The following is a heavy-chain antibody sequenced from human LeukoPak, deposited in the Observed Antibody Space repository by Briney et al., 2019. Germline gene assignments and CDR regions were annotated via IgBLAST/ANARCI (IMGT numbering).Heavy chain of an antibody. CDR2: ISASGSYI. Sequence: GSLRLSGAASGFTFDTYRMNWVRQAPGKGLEWVSSISASGSYIYYADSLKGRFTISRDNTKNSLFLQMNSLRAEDTAVYYCARDSPGTTASDYWGQGTLVTVSS. V-gene: IGHV3-21*01. D-gene: IGHD1-1*01. CDR1: GFTFDTYR. CDR3: ARDSPGTTASDY. J-gene: IGHJ4*02.